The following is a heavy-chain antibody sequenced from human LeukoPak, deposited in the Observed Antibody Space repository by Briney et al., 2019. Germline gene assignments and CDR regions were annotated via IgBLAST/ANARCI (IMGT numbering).Heavy chain of an antibody. J-gene: IGHJ5*02. CDR3: ARAGSRGRVHLRHWFDP. CDR2: INHSGST. V-gene: IGHV4-34*01. D-gene: IGHD1-14*01. Sequence: SETLSLTCAVYGGSFSGYYWSWVRQAPGKGLEWIGEINHSGSTNYNQSVKSRVTISVDTSKNQFSLKMSCLTAADTAVYYCARAGSRGRVHLRHWFDPWGQGTLVTVYS. CDR1: GGSFSGYY.